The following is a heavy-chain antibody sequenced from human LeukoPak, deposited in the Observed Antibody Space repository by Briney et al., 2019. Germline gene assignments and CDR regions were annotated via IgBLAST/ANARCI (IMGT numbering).Heavy chain of an antibody. V-gene: IGHV3-23*01. CDR1: GFTVSSNY. CDR3: AKSFGLHSANVRYAFDV. CDR2: ISGSGDRT. D-gene: IGHD4/OR15-4a*01. J-gene: IGHJ3*01. Sequence: GGSLRLSCAASGFTVSSNYMNWVRQAPGKGLEWVSVISGSGDRTFYADSVRGRFNISRDNSKNTLYVQMNSLRAEDTAVYYCAKSFGLHSANVRYAFDVWGQGTMVTVSS.